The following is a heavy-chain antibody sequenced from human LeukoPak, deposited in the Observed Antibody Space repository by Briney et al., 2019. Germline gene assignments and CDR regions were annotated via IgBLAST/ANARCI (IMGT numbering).Heavy chain of an antibody. J-gene: IGHJ4*02. CDR2: IHSGGST. D-gene: IGHD3-22*01. CDR3: AAKWLLRRY. CDR1: GFTVSSNY. V-gene: IGHV3-66*01. Sequence: GGSLRLSCAASGFTVSSNYMTWVRQAPGKGLECVSLIHSGGSTDYADSVKGRFTISRDNSKNTLYLQMNSLRAEDTAVYFCAAKWLLRRYWGQGTLVTVSS.